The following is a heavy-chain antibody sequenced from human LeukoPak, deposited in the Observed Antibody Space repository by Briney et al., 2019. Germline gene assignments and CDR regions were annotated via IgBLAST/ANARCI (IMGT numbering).Heavy chain of an antibody. CDR3: ARGREVLEVNDVCHI. V-gene: IGHV1-46*01. J-gene: IGHJ3*02. Sequence: ASVKVSCKASGYTFTNYCISWVRQAPGQGLEWMGIINSSSGSTSYAQKYQGRVTMARDTSTSTVYIEQSSLISEDTAVYYCARGREVLEVNDVCHIWGQRTSDTVFS. D-gene: IGHD1-26*01. CDR1: GYTFTNYC. CDR2: INSSSGST.